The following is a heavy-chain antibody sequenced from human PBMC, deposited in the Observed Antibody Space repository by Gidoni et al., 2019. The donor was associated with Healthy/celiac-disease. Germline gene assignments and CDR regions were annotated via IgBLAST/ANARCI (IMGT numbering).Heavy chain of an antibody. CDR2: ISYDGSNK. CDR1: GFTFRCSG. J-gene: IGHJ3*02. D-gene: IGHD3-3*01. Sequence: QVPLVESGGGVVQPGRSLRICCADAGFTFRCSGRHWVRQAPCKGLECVAVISYDGSNKYYADSVKGRFTISRDNSKNTLYLQMNSLRAEDTAVYYCAKVTVFGVVFDSFDIWGQGTMVTVSS. CDR3: AKVTVFGVVFDSFDI. V-gene: IGHV3-30*18.